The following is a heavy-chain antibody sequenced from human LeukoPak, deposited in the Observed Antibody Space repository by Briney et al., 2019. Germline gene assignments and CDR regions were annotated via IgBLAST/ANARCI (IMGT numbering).Heavy chain of an antibody. CDR2: IYYSGST. CDR1: GDSISSNSYY. Sequence: PSETLSLTCTVSGDSISSNSYYWGWIRQPPGKGLEWIGSIYYSGSTYYNPSLKSRVTISVDTSKNQFSLKLSSVTAADTAVYYCARTPYYDFWSGPYYFDYWGQGTLVTVSS. J-gene: IGHJ4*02. CDR3: ARTPYYDFWSGPYYFDY. V-gene: IGHV4-39*07. D-gene: IGHD3-3*01.